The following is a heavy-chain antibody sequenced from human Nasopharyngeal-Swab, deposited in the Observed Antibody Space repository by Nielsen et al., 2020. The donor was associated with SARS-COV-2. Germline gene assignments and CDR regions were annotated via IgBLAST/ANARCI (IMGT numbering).Heavy chain of an antibody. D-gene: IGHD5-12*01. CDR3: ARDSEYSGYDPYYFDY. V-gene: IGHV3-66*01. Sequence: GESLKISCAASGFTVNSNFMTWVRQAPGKGLEWVSLIYSSGGTHYADSVKGRFTISRDNAKNSLYLQMNSLRAEDTAVYYCARDSEYSGYDPYYFDYWGQGTLVTVSS. CDR2: IYSSGGT. J-gene: IGHJ4*02. CDR1: GFTVNSNF.